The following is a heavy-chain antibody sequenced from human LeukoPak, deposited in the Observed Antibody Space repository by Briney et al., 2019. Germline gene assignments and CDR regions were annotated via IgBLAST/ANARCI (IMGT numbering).Heavy chain of an antibody. D-gene: IGHD2-21*01. CDR2: ISGSGGST. CDR1: GFTFSSYA. J-gene: IGHJ3*02. Sequence: AGGSLRLSCAASGFTFSSYAISWVRQAPGKGLEWVSAISGSGGSTYYADSVKGRFTISRDNSKNTLYLQMNSLRAEDTAVYYCARGGDWPDDSFDMWGQGTMLTVSS. CDR3: ARGGDWPDDSFDM. V-gene: IGHV3-23*01.